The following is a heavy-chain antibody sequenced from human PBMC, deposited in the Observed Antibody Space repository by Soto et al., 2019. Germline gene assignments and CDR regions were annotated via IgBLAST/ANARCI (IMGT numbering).Heavy chain of an antibody. CDR3: ARTTAVPNTLRSRYFFDY. J-gene: IGHJ4*02. D-gene: IGHD4-17*01. Sequence: SETLSLTCSVSGGSVRNKTYYCSWIRQPPGKRLEWIGYVYYSGTTNYNPSLKSRVTISVDLSKNQFSLRLSSVTTADTALYYCARTTAVPNTLRSRYFFDYWGQGTLVTVSS. CDR2: VYYSGTT. V-gene: IGHV4-61*01. CDR1: GGSVRNKTYY.